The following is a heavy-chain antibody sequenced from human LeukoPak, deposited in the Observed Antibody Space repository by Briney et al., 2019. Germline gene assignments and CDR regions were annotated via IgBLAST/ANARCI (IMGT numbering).Heavy chain of an antibody. CDR3: TRWLELMRNFDW. CDR1: GYSFNAYW. V-gene: IGHV3-7*01. D-gene: IGHD5-24*01. J-gene: IGHJ4*02. CDR2: IKQDGSEK. Sequence: GGSLRLSCVASGYSFNAYWMSWVRQAPGKGLEWVANIKQDGSEKDYVDALKGRFTISRDNAKNSVYLQMNSVRAEDTAVYYCTRWLELMRNFDWWGQGTLVTVSS.